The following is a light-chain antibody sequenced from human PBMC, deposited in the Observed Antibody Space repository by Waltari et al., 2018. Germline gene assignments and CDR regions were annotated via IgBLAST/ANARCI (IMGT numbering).Light chain of an antibody. J-gene: IGKJ4*01. CDR2: GAS. CDR3: QQYNHWPLA. Sequence: EIVMTQSPATLSVSPGERATLSCRASQSVSSNLAWYQQKPGQAPRLLIYGASTRATGIPARFSGSGSGTDFTLTISSLQAEDVAIYFCQQYNHWPLAFGGGNNIEIK. CDR1: QSVSSN. V-gene: IGKV3-15*01.